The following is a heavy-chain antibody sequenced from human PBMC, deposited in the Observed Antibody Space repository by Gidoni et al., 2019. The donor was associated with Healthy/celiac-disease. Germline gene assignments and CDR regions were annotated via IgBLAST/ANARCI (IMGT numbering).Heavy chain of an antibody. CDR3: AKDPLYCGGDCYLDY. CDR2: ISGSGGST. V-gene: IGHV3-23*01. Sequence: EVQLLESGGGLVQPGGSLRLSCAASGFTFSSYAMRWVRQAPGKGLEGVSAISGSGGSTYYADSVKGRFTISRDKYKNTLYLQMNSLRAEDTAVYYCAKDPLYCGGDCYLDYWGQGTLVTVSS. J-gene: IGHJ4*02. D-gene: IGHD2-21*02. CDR1: GFTFSSYA.